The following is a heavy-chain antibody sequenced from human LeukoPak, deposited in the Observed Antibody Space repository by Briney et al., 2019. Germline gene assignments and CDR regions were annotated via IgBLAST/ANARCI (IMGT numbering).Heavy chain of an antibody. V-gene: IGHV3-48*01. CDR1: GFTLSAYS. Sequence: GGSLRLSCAASGFTLSAYSMNWVRQAPGKGVEWISYIGISSGNTKYADSVKGRFTISGDKAKNSLYLQMNSLRVEDTAVYYCARDYKYAFDNWGQGTLVTVSS. CDR2: IGISSGNT. J-gene: IGHJ4*02. D-gene: IGHD5-24*01. CDR3: ARDYKYAFDN.